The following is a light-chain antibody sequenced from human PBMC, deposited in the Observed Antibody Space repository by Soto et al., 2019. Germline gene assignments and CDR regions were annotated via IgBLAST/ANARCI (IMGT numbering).Light chain of an antibody. CDR1: SSDIVGYDY. CDR3: CSYMTSSSLNFV. CDR2: DVS. Sequence: QSVLTQPASVSGSPGQSITISCTGTSSDIVGYDYVSWYQQHPGKAPRLLIYDVSNRPSGISNRFSGSKSGNTASPTISGLQAEDEADYYCCSYMTSSSLNFVFGSGTKVTVL. J-gene: IGLJ1*01. V-gene: IGLV2-14*01.